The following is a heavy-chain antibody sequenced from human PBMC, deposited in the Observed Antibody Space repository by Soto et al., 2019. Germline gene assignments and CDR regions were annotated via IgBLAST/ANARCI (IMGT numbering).Heavy chain of an antibody. CDR2: ISYDGSNK. CDR3: ARESGYCSGGSCYSQAFDI. V-gene: IGHV3-30-3*01. J-gene: IGHJ3*02. CDR1: GFTFSSYA. Sequence: QVQLVESGGGVVQPGRSLRLSCAASGFTFSSYAIHWVRQAPGKGLEWVALISYDGSNKYYVDSVKGRFTISRDNSKEMLSXQMNSLRAEDKAVYYCARESGYCSGGSCYSQAFDIWGQGTVVTVSS. D-gene: IGHD2-15*01.